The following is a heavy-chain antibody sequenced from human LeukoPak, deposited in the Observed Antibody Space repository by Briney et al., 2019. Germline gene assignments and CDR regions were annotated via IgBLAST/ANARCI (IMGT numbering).Heavy chain of an antibody. CDR3: AKLSGSFVHLNYFDS. CDR1: GFTVSSNY. J-gene: IGHJ4*02. V-gene: IGHV3-53*01. Sequence: GSLRLSCAASGFTVSSNYMSWVRQAPGKGLEWVSVIYSGGSTYYADSVKGRFTFSRDISKNTLYLQMNSLRAEDSAIYYCAKLSGSFVHLNYFDSWGQGTLVTVSS. CDR2: IYSGGST. D-gene: IGHD1-26*01.